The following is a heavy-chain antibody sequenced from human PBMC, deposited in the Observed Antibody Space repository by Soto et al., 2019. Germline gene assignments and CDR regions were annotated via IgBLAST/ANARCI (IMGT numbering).Heavy chain of an antibody. Sequence: LRLSCAASGFTFSSYAMHWVRQAPGKGLEWVAVISYDGSNKYYADPVKGRFTISRDNSKNTLYLQMNSLRAEDTAVYYCARAYYYDSSGKRPNYGMDVWGQGTTVTVSS. J-gene: IGHJ6*02. CDR3: ARAYYYDSSGKRPNYGMDV. CDR2: ISYDGSNK. V-gene: IGHV3-30-3*01. CDR1: GFTFSSYA. D-gene: IGHD3-22*01.